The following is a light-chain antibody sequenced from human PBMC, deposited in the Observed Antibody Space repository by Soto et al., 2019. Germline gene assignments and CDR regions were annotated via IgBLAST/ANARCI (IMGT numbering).Light chain of an antibody. Sequence: DIQMTQSPSTLSASVGDRVTITWRASQSISSWLAWYQQKPGEAPKLLIYDASNLERGVPPRFSGTGSGTEFTFTISSLQPDDVATYDCQQYNAYSPLTFGGGTKVEI. CDR3: QQYNAYSPLT. CDR1: QSISSW. V-gene: IGKV1-5*01. CDR2: DAS. J-gene: IGKJ4*01.